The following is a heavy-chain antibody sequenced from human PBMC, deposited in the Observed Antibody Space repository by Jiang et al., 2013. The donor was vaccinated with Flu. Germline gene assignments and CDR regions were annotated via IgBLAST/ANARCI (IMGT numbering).Heavy chain of an antibody. V-gene: IGHV4-59*01. CDR2: IYYSGST. Sequence: WIGYIYYSGSTNYNPPSRVESPYQLDTSKNQFSLKLSSVTAADTAVYYCARANGDYLWGFDYWGQGTLVTVSS. D-gene: IGHD4-17*01. J-gene: IGHJ4*02. CDR3: ARANGDYLWGFDY.